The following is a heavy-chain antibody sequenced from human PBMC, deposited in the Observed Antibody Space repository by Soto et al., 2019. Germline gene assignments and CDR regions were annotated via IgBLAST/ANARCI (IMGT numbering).Heavy chain of an antibody. J-gene: IGHJ4*02. CDR3: ARGLQSLFDY. V-gene: IGHV3-53*01. CDR2: IYSAGST. CDR1: GLTVSSSY. Sequence: PGGSLRLSCAASGLTVSSSYMSWVRQAPGKGLQWVSVIYSAGSTYYANSVKGRFTISRDISTNTLYVQMTSLRAEDTAVYYCARGLQSLFDYWGQGTLVTVSS.